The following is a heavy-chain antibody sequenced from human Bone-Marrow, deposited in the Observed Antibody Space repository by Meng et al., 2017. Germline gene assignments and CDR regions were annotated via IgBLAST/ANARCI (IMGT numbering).Heavy chain of an antibody. CDR2: IRSKANSYAT. Sequence: GELVESGGGLVPPGGSLKLACAASGFTFSGSAMHWVRQASGKGLEWVGRIRSKANSYATAYAASVKGRFTISRDDSKNTSYLQMNSLKTEDTAVYYCTLTVTTQFDYWGQGTLVTVSS. J-gene: IGHJ4*02. D-gene: IGHD4-17*01. CDR1: GFTFSGSA. V-gene: IGHV3-73*02. CDR3: TLTVTTQFDY.